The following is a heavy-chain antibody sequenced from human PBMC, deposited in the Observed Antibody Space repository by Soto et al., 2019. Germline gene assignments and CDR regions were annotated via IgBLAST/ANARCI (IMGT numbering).Heavy chain of an antibody. CDR2: IYYSGST. V-gene: IGHV4-39*01. J-gene: IGHJ6*02. Sequence: PSETLSLTCTVSGGSISSSSYYWGWIRQPPGKELEWIGSIYYSGSTYYNPSLKSRVTISVDTSKNQFSLKLSSVTAADTAVYYCARLEDTAMFPRDYYYGMDVWGQGTTVTVSS. CDR3: ARLEDTAMFPRDYYYGMDV. CDR1: GGSISSSSYY. D-gene: IGHD5-18*01.